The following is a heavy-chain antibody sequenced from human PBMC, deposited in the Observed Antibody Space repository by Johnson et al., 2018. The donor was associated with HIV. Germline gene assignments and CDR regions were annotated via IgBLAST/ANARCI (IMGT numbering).Heavy chain of an antibody. D-gene: IGHD3-16*01. CDR3: ARANLSPFGGVNDAFDV. J-gene: IGHJ3*01. Sequence: QVQLVESGGGVAQPGRSLRLSCAASGLTFSSYGIHWVRQAPGKGLEWVAAISYDGSSSDYGASVKGRFTLSRDNSKNILYLQMNSLRPEDTAGYYCARANLSPFGGVNDAFDVWGQGTMVTVSS. CDR2: ISYDGSSS. V-gene: IGHV3-30*03. CDR1: GLTFSSYG.